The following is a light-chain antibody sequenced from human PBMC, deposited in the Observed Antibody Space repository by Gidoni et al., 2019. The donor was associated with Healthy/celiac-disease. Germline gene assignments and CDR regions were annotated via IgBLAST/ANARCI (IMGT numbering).Light chain of an antibody. CDR3: QQYYTTPWT. CDR1: QSVLYSSKNKNY. CDR2: WAS. V-gene: IGKV4-1*01. Sequence: DIVMTQSPDSLAVSLGERATINCKSSQSVLYSSKNKNYSAWYQQKVGQPPKLLIYWASTRESGVPDRFSGSGSGTDFTRTISSLQAEDVAVYYCQQYYTTPWTFGQGTKVEIK. J-gene: IGKJ1*01.